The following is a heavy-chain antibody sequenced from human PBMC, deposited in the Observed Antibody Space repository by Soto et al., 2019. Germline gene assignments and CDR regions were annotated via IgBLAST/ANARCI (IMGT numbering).Heavy chain of an antibody. D-gene: IGHD1-1*01. Sequence: EVHLLESGGGLVQPGGSLRLSCAASGFTFSSYAMSWVRQAPGKGLEWVSTISGSGDSTYYADSVKGRFTISRDNSKNTLYLQMNSLRAEHTAVYYCAKEKWAGYDFDYWGQGTLVTVSS. CDR1: GFTFSSYA. J-gene: IGHJ4*02. CDR2: ISGSGDST. CDR3: AKEKWAGYDFDY. V-gene: IGHV3-23*01.